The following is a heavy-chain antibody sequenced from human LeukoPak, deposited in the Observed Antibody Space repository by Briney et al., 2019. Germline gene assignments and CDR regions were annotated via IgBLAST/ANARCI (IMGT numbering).Heavy chain of an antibody. D-gene: IGHD3-22*01. CDR1: GYTFTSYD. CDR3: ARDPARYYYDSSGYQGY. J-gene: IGHJ4*02. V-gene: IGHV1-8*01. Sequence: GASVKVSCTASGYTFTSYDINWVRQATGQGLEWMGWMNPNSGNTGYAQKFQGRVTMTRNTSISTAYMELSSLRSEDTAVYYCARDPARYYYDSSGYQGYWGQGTLVTVSS. CDR2: MNPNSGNT.